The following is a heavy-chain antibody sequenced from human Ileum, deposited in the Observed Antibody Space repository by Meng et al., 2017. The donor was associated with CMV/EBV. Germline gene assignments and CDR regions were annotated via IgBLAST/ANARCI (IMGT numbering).Heavy chain of an antibody. V-gene: IGHV5-51*01. Sequence: KVSCKGSGYNFTSYWIAWVRQMPGKGLEWMGISYPGDSDSKYSSSFQGQVTISADMSISTAYLQWRSLKASDTAIYYCARHLPDPYCSRTSCYYYGMDVWGQGTTVTVSS. CDR3: ARHLPDPYCSRTSCYYYGMDV. D-gene: IGHD2-2*01. CDR2: SYPGDSDS. J-gene: IGHJ6*02. CDR1: GYNFTSYW.